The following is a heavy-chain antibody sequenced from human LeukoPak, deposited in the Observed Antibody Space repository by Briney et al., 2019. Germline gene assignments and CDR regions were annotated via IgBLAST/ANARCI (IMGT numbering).Heavy chain of an antibody. Sequence: SVKVSCKASGGTFSSYAISWVRQAPGQGLEWVGRIIPILGIANYAQKFQGRVTITADKSTSTAYMELSSLRSEDTAVYYCARSYYYDSSGYGLFDYWGQGTLVTVSS. CDR2: IIPILGIA. CDR1: GGTFSSYA. V-gene: IGHV1-69*04. CDR3: ARSYYYDSSGYGLFDY. D-gene: IGHD3-22*01. J-gene: IGHJ4*02.